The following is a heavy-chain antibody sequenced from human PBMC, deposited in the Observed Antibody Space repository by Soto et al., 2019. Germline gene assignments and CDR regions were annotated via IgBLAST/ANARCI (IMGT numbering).Heavy chain of an antibody. CDR1: CGSISSGGYY. J-gene: IGHJ6*02. Sequence: SETLSLTCTVSCGSISSGGYYWNWIRQPPGKGLEWIGDIYYSGSTNYNPSLKSRVTISVDTSKNQFSLKLSSVTAADTAVYYCARDPLIAVAGLDYYYGMDVWGQGTTVTVSS. V-gene: IGHV4-61*08. D-gene: IGHD6-19*01. CDR2: IYYSGST. CDR3: ARDPLIAVAGLDYYYGMDV.